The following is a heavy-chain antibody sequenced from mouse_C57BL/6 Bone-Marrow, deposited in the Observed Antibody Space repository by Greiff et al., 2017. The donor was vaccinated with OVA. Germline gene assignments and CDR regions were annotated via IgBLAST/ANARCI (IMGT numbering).Heavy chain of an antibody. CDR2: IRNKANGYTT. J-gene: IGHJ1*03. V-gene: IGHV7-3*01. CDR1: GFTFTDYY. Sequence: EVKVVESGGGLVQPGGSLSLSCAASGFTFTDYYMSWVRQPPGKALEWLGFIRNKANGYTTEYSASVKGRFTISRDNSQSILYLQMNALRAEDSATYYCARYRVTTVWYFDGWGTGTTVTVSS. D-gene: IGHD1-1*01. CDR3: ARYRVTTVWYFDG.